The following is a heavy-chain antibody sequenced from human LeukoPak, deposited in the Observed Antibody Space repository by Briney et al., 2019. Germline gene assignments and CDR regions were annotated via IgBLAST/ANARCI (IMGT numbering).Heavy chain of an antibody. CDR3: ARGPLYSSSSPDY. CDR2: IIPIPGIV. J-gene: IGHJ4*02. CDR1: GGTFSNYA. D-gene: IGHD6-6*01. Sequence: ASVKVSCKASGGTFSNYAISWVRQAPGQGLEWMGRIIPIPGIVKYAQKFQGRVTLIADKSRSTAYMELSSLRSEDTAVYYCARGPLYSSSSPDYWGQGTLVTVSS. V-gene: IGHV1-69*04.